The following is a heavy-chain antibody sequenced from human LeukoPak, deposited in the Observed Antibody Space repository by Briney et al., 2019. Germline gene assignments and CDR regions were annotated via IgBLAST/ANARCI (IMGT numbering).Heavy chain of an antibody. J-gene: IGHJ4*02. CDR2: INFNGDTT. CDR3: VRDRDYNLADAFDH. CDR1: GFTFSHYA. V-gene: IGHV3-9*01. Sequence: GGSLRLSCAASGFTFSHYAMSWVRQVPGKGLEWVSGINFNGDTTRYAHSVQGRFTISRDNAKKALYLQMNGLRGEDTALYYCVRDRDYNLADAFDHWGQGTLVAVSS. D-gene: IGHD5-24*01.